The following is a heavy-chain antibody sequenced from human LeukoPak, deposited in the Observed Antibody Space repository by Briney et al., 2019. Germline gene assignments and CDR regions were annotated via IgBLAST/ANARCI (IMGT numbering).Heavy chain of an antibody. CDR2: IYYSGST. V-gene: IGHV4-39*07. Sequence: SETLSLTCTVSGGSISSSSYYWGWIRQPPGKGLEWIGSIYYSGSTYYNPSLKSRVTISVDTSKNQFSLKLSSVTAADTAVYYCARVTITMIVVVTMPWYFDYWGQGTLVTVSS. J-gene: IGHJ4*02. CDR1: GGSISSSSYY. CDR3: ARVTITMIVVVTMPWYFDY. D-gene: IGHD3-22*01.